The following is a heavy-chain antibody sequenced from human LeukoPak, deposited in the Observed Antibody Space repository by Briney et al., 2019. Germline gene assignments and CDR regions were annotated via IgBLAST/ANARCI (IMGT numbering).Heavy chain of an antibody. J-gene: IGHJ4*02. D-gene: IGHD1-26*01. V-gene: IGHV3-33*01. CDR2: IWYDGSNK. CDR3: ARDSNSGSPDY. CDR1: GFTFSSYG. Sequence: GGPLRLSCAASGFTFSSYGMHWVRQAPGKGLEWVAVIWYDGSNKYYADSVKGRFTISRDNSKNTLYLQMNSLRAEDTAVYYCARDSNSGSPDYWGQGTLVTVSS.